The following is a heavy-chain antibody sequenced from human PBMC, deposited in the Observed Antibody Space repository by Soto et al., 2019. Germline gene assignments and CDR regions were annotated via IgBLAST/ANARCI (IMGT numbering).Heavy chain of an antibody. CDR2: INHSGST. D-gene: IGHD1-1*01. J-gene: IGHJ5*02. CDR1: GGPFSGYY. V-gene: IGHV4-34*01. CDR3: ARESGFAGTYNWFDP. Sequence: SETLSLTCAVYGGPFSGYYWSWIRQPPGKGLEWIGEINHSGSTNYNPSLKSRVTISVDTSKNQFSLKLSSVTAADTAVYYCARESGFAGTYNWFDPWGQGTLVTVSS.